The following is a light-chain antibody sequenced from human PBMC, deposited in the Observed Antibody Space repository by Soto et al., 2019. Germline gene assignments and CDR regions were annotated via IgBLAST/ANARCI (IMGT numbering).Light chain of an antibody. CDR2: EVS. CDR3: CSFAGRFYV. V-gene: IGLV2-11*01. CDR1: SLDFDAYYF. J-gene: IGLJ1*01. Sequence: QSVLTQPRSVSGSPGQSVAISCTGTSLDFDAYYFVSWYQHHPGKAPKLIIAEVSKRPSGVSNRFSGSKSGNTASLTISGRQAEGEGEYVSCSFAGRFYVCRPGTTVTVL.